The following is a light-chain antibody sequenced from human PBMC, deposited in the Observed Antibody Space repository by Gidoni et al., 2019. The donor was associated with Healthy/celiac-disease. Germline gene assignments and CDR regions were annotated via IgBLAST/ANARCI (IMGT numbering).Light chain of an antibody. Sequence: DIVMTQSPDSIALSLGERATINCKSSQSVLYSSNSKNYLAWYQQKPGQPPKLLIYWASTREAGVPDRSSGSGSSTEFTLTISSMQAADVAVYYCQQYYSTPPTYTFXXXTKLEIK. CDR3: QQYYSTPPTYT. V-gene: IGKV4-1*01. CDR2: WAS. J-gene: IGKJ2*01. CDR1: QSVLYSSNSKNY.